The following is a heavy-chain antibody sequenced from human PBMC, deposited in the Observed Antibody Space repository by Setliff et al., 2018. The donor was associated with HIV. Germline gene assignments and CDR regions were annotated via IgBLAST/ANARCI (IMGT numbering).Heavy chain of an antibody. CDR1: GGSISSYY. CDR2: IYYTGST. D-gene: IGHD5-18*01. CDR3: ARDSGYSFGFNYFDY. J-gene: IGHJ4*02. V-gene: IGHV4-59*01. Sequence: SETLSLTCTVSGGSISSYYWNWIRQPPGKGLEWIGYIYYTGSTNYNPSLKSRVTISLDMSKNQFSLRLSSVTAADTAVYYCARDSGYSFGFNYFDYWGQGTLVTVSS.